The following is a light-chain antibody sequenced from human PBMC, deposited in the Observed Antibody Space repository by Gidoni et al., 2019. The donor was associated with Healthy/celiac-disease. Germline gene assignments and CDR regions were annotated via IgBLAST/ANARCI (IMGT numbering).Light chain of an antibody. Sequence: ELVMTQSPATLSVSPGERATLSCRASQSVSSNLAWYQQKPGQAHRLLIYGASTRATGIPARFSCSGSGTEFTLTISSLQSEDFAVYYCQQYNNWPPVVTFGGGTKVEIK. CDR3: QQYNNWPPVVT. CDR1: QSVSSN. V-gene: IGKV3-15*01. CDR2: GAS. J-gene: IGKJ4*01.